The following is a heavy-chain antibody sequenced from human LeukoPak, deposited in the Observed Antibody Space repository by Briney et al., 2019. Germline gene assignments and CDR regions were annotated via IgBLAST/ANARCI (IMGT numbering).Heavy chain of an antibody. D-gene: IGHD6-13*01. Sequence: NPSETLSLTCTVSGGSISSYYWSWIRQPPGKGLEWIGYIYYTGSTNYNPSLKSRVTISVDTSKNQFSLKLSSVTAADTAVYYCARGGRSSSSWYEIPMNWFDPWGQGTLVTVSS. J-gene: IGHJ5*02. V-gene: IGHV4-59*12. CDR2: IYYTGST. CDR1: GGSISSYY. CDR3: ARGGRSSSSWYEIPMNWFDP.